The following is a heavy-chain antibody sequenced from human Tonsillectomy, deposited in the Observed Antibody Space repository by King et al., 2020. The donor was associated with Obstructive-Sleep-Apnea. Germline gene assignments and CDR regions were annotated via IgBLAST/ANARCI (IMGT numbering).Heavy chain of an antibody. Sequence: VQLVESGGVVVQPGGSLRLSCAASGFTFDDYAMNWVRQAPGKVLEWVSLISWDGGGTYYAASVMGRFTISRDNSKNSRYLQMNSLKSEDTALYYCAKGQVLDYGAQGTLVTVSS. CDR3: AKGQVLDY. CDR2: ISWDGGGT. V-gene: IGHV3-43D*03. J-gene: IGHJ4*02. D-gene: IGHD3-10*01. CDR1: GFTFDDYA.